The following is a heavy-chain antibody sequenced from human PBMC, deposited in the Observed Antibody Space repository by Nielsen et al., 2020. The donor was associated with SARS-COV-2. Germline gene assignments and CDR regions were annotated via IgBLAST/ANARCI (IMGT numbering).Heavy chain of an antibody. CDR1: GFTFSSYA. J-gene: IGHJ3*02. V-gene: IGHV3-30*04. D-gene: IGHD1-26*01. CDR2: ISYDGSSK. Sequence: GESLKISCAASGFTFSSYAMHWVRQAPGKGLEWVAVISYDGSSKYYADSVKGRFTISRDNSKNTLYLQMNSLRAEDTAVYYCARAQSGSYFRDAFDIWGQGTMVTVSS. CDR3: ARAQSGSYFRDAFDI.